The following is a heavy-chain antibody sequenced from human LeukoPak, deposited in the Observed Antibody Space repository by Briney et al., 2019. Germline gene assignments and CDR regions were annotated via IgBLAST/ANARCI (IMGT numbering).Heavy chain of an antibody. CDR2: INSDGSST. CDR1: GFTFSSYW. Sequence: GRSLRLSCAASGFTFSSYWMHWVRQAPGKGLVWVSRINSDGSSTSYADSVKGRFTISRDNAKNTLYLQMNSLRAEDTAVYYCARERGGSGSGWYYFDYWGQGTLVTVSS. D-gene: IGHD6-19*01. V-gene: IGHV3-74*01. CDR3: ARERGGSGSGWYYFDY. J-gene: IGHJ4*02.